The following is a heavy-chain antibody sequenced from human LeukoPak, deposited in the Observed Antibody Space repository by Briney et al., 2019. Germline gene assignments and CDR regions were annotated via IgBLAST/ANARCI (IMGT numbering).Heavy chain of an antibody. CDR2: ISAYNGNT. CDR1: GYTFTSYG. J-gene: IGHJ4*02. V-gene: IGHV1-18*01. Sequence: ASVKVSCKASGYTFTSYGISWVRQAPGQGLEWMGWISAYNGNTNYAQKLQGRVTMTTDTSTSTACMELRSLRSDDTAVYYCARVDYYGSGSYYRGALDYWGQGTLVTVSS. CDR3: ARVDYYGSGSYYRGALDY. D-gene: IGHD3-10*01.